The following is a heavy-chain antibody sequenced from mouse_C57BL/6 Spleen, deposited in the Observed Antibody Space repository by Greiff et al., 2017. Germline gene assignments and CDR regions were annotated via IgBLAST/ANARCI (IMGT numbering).Heavy chain of an antibody. CDR1: GYTFTSYW. CDR3: ARELGNSNYVSWFAY. J-gene: IGHJ3*01. D-gene: IGHD2-5*01. Sequence: QVQLKQPGAELVKPGASVKLSCKASGYTFTSYWMHWVKQRPGRGLEWIGRIDPNSGGTKYNEKFKSKATLTVDKPSSTAYMQLSSLTSEDSAVYYCARELGNSNYVSWFAYWGQGTLVTVSA. CDR2: IDPNSGGT. V-gene: IGHV1-72*01.